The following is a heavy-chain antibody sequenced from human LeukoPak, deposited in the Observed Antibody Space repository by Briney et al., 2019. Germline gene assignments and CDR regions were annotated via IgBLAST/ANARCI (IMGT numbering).Heavy chain of an antibody. CDR2: ISPNSGGT. D-gene: IGHD3-22*01. V-gene: IGHV1-2*02. J-gene: IGHJ4*02. Sequence: ASLKVSCKTSGYTFTTYYMHWVRQAPGQGPEWMGWISPNSGGTKYAQKFKGRVTMTRDTSISTAYMELSGLTSDDTAVYYCARKAYDSSGLGYWGQGTPVTVSS. CDR1: GYTFTTYY. CDR3: ARKAYDSSGLGY.